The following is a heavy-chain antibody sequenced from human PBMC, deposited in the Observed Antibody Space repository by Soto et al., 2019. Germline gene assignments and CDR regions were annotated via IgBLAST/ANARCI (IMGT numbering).Heavy chain of an antibody. J-gene: IGHJ5*02. D-gene: IGHD6-6*01. CDR2: VSAYNGNT. CDR3: ARGSEGIAARNWFDP. V-gene: IGHV1-18*01. CDR1: GYTFTSYG. Sequence: GASVKVSCKASGYTFTSYGISWVRQAPGQGLEWMGWVSAYNGNTNYAQKLQGRVTMTTDTSTSTAYMELRSLRSDDTAVYYCARGSEGIAARNWFDPWGQGTLVTVSS.